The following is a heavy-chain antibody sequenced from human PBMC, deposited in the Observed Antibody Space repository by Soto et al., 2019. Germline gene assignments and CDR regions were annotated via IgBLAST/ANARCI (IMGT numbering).Heavy chain of an antibody. J-gene: IGHJ4*02. CDR2: IYNSGST. V-gene: IGHV4-59*01. CDR3: AKEDSTYFDY. Sequence: LYRTCTVSDGSINVDYWTWIRQPPGKGLEWIGYIYNSGSTNYNPSLKSRVTISVDTSKNQFSLKLNSVTAADTAVYYCAKEDSTYFDYWGQGTLGTLS. CDR1: DGSINVDY.